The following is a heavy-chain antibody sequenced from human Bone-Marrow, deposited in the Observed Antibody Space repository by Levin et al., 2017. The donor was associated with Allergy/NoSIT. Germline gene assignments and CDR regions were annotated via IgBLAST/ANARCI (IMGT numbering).Heavy chain of an antibody. V-gene: IGHV4-59*08. CDR2: IYSSGNT. J-gene: IGHJ4*02. CDR1: GGSISSYY. Sequence: SQTLSLPCTVSGGSISSYYWSWIRQPPGKGLEWIGYIYSSGNTNYNPSLKSRVTMSVDTSKNQFSLKLTSVTAADTAVYYCARGGPSWDYFDYWGQGALVTVSS. CDR3: ARGGPSWDYFDY. D-gene: IGHD3-16*01.